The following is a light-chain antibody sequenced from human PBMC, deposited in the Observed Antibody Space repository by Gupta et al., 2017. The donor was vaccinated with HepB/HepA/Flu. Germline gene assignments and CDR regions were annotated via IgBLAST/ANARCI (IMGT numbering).Light chain of an antibody. CDR3: MQTLDSPYT. Sequence: DIVMTPSPLSLAVTPGEPASISCRSSRTLLHNDGYHFMNWYLQKPGQSPHLLIYVASSRASGVPDRFNGSGSGTDFTLHIAIVEAEDVGVYFCMQTLDSPYTFGQGTKLKI. V-gene: IGKV2-28*01. J-gene: IGKJ2*01. CDR1: RTLLHNDGYHF. CDR2: VAS.